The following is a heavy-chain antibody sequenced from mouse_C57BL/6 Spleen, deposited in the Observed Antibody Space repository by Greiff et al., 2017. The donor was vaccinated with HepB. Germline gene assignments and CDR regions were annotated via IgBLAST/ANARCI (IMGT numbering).Heavy chain of an antibody. D-gene: IGHD2-3*01. CDR2: IWWDDDK. J-gene: IGHJ3*01. V-gene: IGHV8-8*01. CDR1: GFSLSTFGMG. Sequence: QVQLKESGPGILQPSQTLSLTCSFSGFSLSTFGMGVGWIRQPSGKGLEWLAHIWWDDDKYYNPALKSRLTISKDTSKNQVFLKIANVDTADTATYYCARIAVDGYPAWFAYWGQGTLVTVSA. CDR3: ARIAVDGYPAWFAY.